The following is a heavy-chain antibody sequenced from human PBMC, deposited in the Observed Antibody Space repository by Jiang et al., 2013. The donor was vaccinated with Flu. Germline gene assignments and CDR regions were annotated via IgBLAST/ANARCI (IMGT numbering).Heavy chain of an antibody. CDR1: GYSFTSYW. V-gene: IGHV5-51*01. J-gene: IGHJ6*03. CDR2: IYPGDSDT. Sequence: VQLVESGAEVKKPGESLKISCKGSGYSFTSYWIGWVRQMPGKGLEWMGIIYPGDSDTRYSPSFQGQVTISADKSISTAYLQWSSLKASDTAMYYCARQMAYCSGGSCPTGDYYYYMDVWGKGTTVTVSS. D-gene: IGHD2-15*01. CDR3: ARQMAYCSGGSCPTGDYYYYMDV.